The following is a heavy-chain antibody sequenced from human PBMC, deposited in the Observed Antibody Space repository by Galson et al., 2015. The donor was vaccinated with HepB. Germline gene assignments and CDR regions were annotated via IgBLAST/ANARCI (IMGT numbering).Heavy chain of an antibody. V-gene: IGHV3-64D*06. Sequence: SLRLSCAASGFTFSSYAMHWVRQAPGKGLEYVSAISSNGGSTYYADSVKGRFTISRDNSKNTLYLQMSSLRAEDTAVYYCVRDSSGWYPHPLDYWGQGTLVTVSS. CDR2: ISSNGGST. J-gene: IGHJ4*02. D-gene: IGHD6-19*01. CDR3: VRDSSGWYPHPLDY. CDR1: GFTFSSYA.